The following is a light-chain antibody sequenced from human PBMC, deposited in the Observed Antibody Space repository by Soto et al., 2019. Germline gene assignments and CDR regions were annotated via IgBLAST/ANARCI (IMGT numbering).Light chain of an antibody. J-gene: IGKJ1*01. CDR3: QQYNIWPRT. CDR1: QSVNRN. V-gene: IGKV3-15*01. CDR2: GAS. Sequence: EIVLARSPATLSVSPGERATLSCRASQSVNRNLAWYQQKPGQAPRLLIYGASTRATGIPARFSGSGSGTEFTLTISSLQSEDFAVYYCQQYNIWPRTFGQGTKV.